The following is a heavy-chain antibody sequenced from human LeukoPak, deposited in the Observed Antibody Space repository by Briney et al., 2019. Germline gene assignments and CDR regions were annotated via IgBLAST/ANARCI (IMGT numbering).Heavy chain of an antibody. J-gene: IGHJ4*02. Sequence: TGGSLRLSCAASGFTFSSYSMNWVRQAPGKGLEWVSSISSSSSYIYYADSVKGRFTISRDNAKNSLYLQMNSLRAEDTAVYYCARVQAGLSSSSNFDYWGQGTQVTVSS. V-gene: IGHV3-21*01. CDR1: GFTFSSYS. CDR2: ISSSSSYI. D-gene: IGHD6-6*01. CDR3: ARVQAGLSSSSNFDY.